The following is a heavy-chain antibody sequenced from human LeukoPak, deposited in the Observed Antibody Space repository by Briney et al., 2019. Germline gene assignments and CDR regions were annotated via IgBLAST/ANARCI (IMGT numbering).Heavy chain of an antibody. V-gene: IGHV1-18*01. CDR2: ISAYNGNT. CDR1: GYTFTSYG. Sequence: GASVKVSCKASGYTFTSYGISWVRQAPGQGLEWMGWISAYNGNTNYAQKLQGRVTMTTDTSTSTAYMELRSLRSDDTAVYYCARDWGTGGDYEPSPYTFDYWGQGTLVTVSS. D-gene: IGHD2-8*02. J-gene: IGHJ4*02. CDR3: ARDWGTGGDYEPSPYTFDY.